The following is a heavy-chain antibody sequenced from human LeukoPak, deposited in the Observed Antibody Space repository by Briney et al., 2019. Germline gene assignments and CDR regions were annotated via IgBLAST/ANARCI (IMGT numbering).Heavy chain of an antibody. D-gene: IGHD2-21*01. J-gene: IGHJ4*02. CDR1: GGSISDYF. CDR3: ARGPYCGDDCYFDS. Sequence: SETLSLTCTVSGGSISDYFWSWIRQPAGKGLEWIGRIYSSGSTLYNPSLKSRVTMSVDTSKSQFSLRLTSVTAADTAVYYCARGPYCGDDCYFDSWGRGTLFTVSS. CDR2: IYSSGST. V-gene: IGHV4-4*07.